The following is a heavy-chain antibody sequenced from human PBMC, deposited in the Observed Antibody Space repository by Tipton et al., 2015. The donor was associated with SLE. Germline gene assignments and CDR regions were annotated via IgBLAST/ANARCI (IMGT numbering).Heavy chain of an antibody. CDR2: IDQDGSKK. CDR1: GFTFSSSW. D-gene: IGHD1-26*01. Sequence: SLRLSCAASGFTFSSSWMSWVRQAPGKGLEWVANIDQDGSKKSYMDPMKGRFTVSRDNARNSLHLQMNSLKTDDAAVYYCAKDGGSYQGEFDYWGQGTLVTVSS. CDR3: AKDGGSYQGEFDY. J-gene: IGHJ4*02. V-gene: IGHV3-7*03.